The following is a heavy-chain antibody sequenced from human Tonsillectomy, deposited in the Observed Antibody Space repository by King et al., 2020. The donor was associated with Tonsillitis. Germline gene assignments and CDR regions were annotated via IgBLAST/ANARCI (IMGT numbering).Heavy chain of an antibody. D-gene: IGHD1-26*01. CDR1: GYTFSNYG. CDR2: ISVYSGDI. V-gene: IGHV1-18*01. J-gene: IGHJ4*02. CDR3: TRDKAVGAMDY. Sequence: VQLVQSGPEVKKPGASVKVSCKASGYTFSNYGITWVRQAPGQGLEWMGWISVYSGDINYSQKVHGRVTMTTDTSTNTAYMELRSPRSDDTAIYYCTRDKAVGAMDYWGQGTLVTVSS.